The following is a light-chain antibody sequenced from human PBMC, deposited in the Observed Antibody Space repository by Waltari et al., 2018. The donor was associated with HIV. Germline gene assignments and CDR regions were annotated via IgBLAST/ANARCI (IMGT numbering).Light chain of an antibody. V-gene: IGKV2-30*01. J-gene: IGKJ2*01. CDR3: IQGTHWPYT. CDR2: KVS. Sequence: DVVLTQSPLSLPVTLGQTASISCRSSQSLAYSDGYNYLNWFHQRPGQSPRRLLYKVSKRDSGVPERFRGSGSGTEFTLEISGVETEDAGVYYCIQGTHWPYTFGQGTKLEIK. CDR1: QSLAYSDGYNY.